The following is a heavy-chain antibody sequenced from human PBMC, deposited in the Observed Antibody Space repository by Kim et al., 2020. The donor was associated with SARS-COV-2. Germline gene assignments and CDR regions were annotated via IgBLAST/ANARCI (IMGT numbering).Heavy chain of an antibody. Sequence: YAQKFQGGVTSTADESTSTAYMELSSLRSEDTAVYYCAREFQGTTDAFDIWGQGTMVTVSS. V-gene: IGHV1-69*01. D-gene: IGHD1-1*01. J-gene: IGHJ3*02. CDR3: AREFQGTTDAFDI.